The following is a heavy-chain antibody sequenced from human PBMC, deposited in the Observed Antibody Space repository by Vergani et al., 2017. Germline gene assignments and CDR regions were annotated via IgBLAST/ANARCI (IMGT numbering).Heavy chain of an antibody. D-gene: IGHD1-26*01. Sequence: QVQLQESGPGLVKPSETLALTCTVSGGSISSYYWSWIRQPPGKGLEWIGYISYSGSTNYNPSLKSRVTISVDTSKNQFSLKLSSVTAADTAVYYCARDXGGSPPDYYYYMDVWGKGTTVTVSS. CDR1: GGSISSYY. V-gene: IGHV4-59*12. CDR3: ARDXGGSPPDYYYYMDV. J-gene: IGHJ6*03. CDR2: ISYSGST.